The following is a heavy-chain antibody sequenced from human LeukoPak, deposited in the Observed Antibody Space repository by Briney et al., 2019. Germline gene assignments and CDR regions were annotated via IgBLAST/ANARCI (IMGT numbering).Heavy chain of an antibody. D-gene: IGHD3-16*01. J-gene: IGHJ4*02. Sequence: RGPLRLSWAASAFTYSSHWMSWVRQAPGKGQDRVANIKQDGSEKCYVDSVKGRFTISRDNAKNSLYLQMNSLRAEDTAVYYCARVLGIRPLFDYWGQGTLVTVSS. CDR1: AFTYSSHW. V-gene: IGHV3-7*03. CDR3: ARVLGIRPLFDY. CDR2: IKQDGSEK.